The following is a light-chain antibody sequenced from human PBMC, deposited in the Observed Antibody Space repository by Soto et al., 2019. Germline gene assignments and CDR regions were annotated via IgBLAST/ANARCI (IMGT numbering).Light chain of an antibody. J-gene: IGKJ1*01. CDR3: LHDHNYPWT. CDR1: QVIRND. CDR2: GAS. V-gene: IGKV1-6*01. Sequence: IQMTQSPSTLSASVGDRVTITCRASQVIRNDLGWYQQKPGKAPKLLIYGASNLQSGVPSRFSGSGSGTDFTLTITSLQPEDFATYYCLHDHNYPWTFGQGTKVDIK.